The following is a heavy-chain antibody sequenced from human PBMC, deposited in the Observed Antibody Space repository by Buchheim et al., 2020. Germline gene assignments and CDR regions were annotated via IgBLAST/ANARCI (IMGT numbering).Heavy chain of an antibody. CDR2: IYTRGST. Sequence: QVQLQESGPGLVKPSQTLSLTCTVSGGSISSGSYYWSWIRQPAGKGLEWIGRIYTRGSTNYNPSLKSRVTISVDTSKNQFSLKLSSVTAADTAVYYCARYGAGYCSGGSCPIALYYYGMDVWGQGTT. CDR3: ARYGAGYCSGGSCPIALYYYGMDV. J-gene: IGHJ6*02. V-gene: IGHV4-61*02. D-gene: IGHD2-15*01. CDR1: GGSISSGSYY.